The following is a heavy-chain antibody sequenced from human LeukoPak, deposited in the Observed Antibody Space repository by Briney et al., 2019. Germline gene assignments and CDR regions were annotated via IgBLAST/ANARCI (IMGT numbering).Heavy chain of an antibody. V-gene: IGHV1-18*01. CDR1: GYTFTSYG. D-gene: IGHD5-24*01. CDR2: ISAYNGNT. CDR3: ARLGDGYPNDAFDI. Sequence: GASVKVSCKASGYTFTSYGISWVRQAPGQGLEWMGWISAYNGNTNYAQKLQGRVTMSTDTSTSTAYMELRSLRSDDTAVYYCARLGDGYPNDAFDIWGQGTMVTVSS. J-gene: IGHJ3*02.